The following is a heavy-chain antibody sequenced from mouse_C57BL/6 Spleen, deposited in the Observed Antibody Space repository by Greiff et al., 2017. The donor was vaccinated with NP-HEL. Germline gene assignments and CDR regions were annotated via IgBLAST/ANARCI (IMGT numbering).Heavy chain of an antibody. D-gene: IGHD3-3*01. V-gene: IGHV1-61*01. CDR2: IYPSDSET. J-gene: IGHJ2*01. CDR1: GYTFTSYW. Sequence: QVQLQQPGAELVRPGSSVKLSCKAPGYTFTSYWMDWVKQRPGQGLEWIGNIYPSDSETHYNQKFKDKATLTVDKSSSTAYMQLSSLTSEDSAVYYCARKGTEDFDYWGQGTTLTVSS. CDR3: ARKGTEDFDY.